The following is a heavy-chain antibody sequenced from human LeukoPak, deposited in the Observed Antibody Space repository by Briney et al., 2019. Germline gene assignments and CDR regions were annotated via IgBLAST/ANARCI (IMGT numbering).Heavy chain of an antibody. J-gene: IGHJ3*02. CDR3: ARVSGYYGDAFDI. Sequence: RASVKVSCKASGYTFTSYDINWVRQATGQGLEWMGWMNPNSGNTGYAQKFQGRVTMTRNTSISTAYMELSSLRSEDTAVYYCARVSGYYGDAFDIWGQGTMVTVFS. CDR2: MNPNSGNT. D-gene: IGHD3-22*01. CDR1: GYTFTSYD. V-gene: IGHV1-8*01.